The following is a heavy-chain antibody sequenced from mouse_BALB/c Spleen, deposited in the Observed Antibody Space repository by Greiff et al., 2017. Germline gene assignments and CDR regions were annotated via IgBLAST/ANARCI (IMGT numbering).Heavy chain of an antibody. CDR3: ARRDGYYAMDY. CDR1: GFTFSSYG. J-gene: IGHJ4*01. V-gene: IGHV5-6*01. CDR2: ISSGGSYT. Sequence: EVKLVESGGDLVKPGGSLKLSCAASGFTFSSYGMSWVRQTPDKRLEWVATISSGGSYTYYPDSVKGRFTISRDNAKNTLYLQMSSLKSEDTAMYYCARRDGYYAMDYWGQGTSVTVSS. D-gene: IGHD2-3*01.